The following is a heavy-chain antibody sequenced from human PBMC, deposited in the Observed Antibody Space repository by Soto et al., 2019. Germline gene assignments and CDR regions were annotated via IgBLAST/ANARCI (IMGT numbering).Heavy chain of an antibody. CDR1: NFTVLTSIYY. CDR2: VYYTGTT. Sequence: SETLSLTCTVSNFTVLTSIYYWAWIRQPPGKGLEWVGTVYYTGTTYYNPSLQSRVTISIDTSKNQFSLNLNSVTAADTAVYYCARSWNLAMVPAAYFDSWGQGTMIT. J-gene: IGHJ4*02. CDR3: ARSWNLAMVPAAYFDS. D-gene: IGHD2-2*01. V-gene: IGHV4-39*01.